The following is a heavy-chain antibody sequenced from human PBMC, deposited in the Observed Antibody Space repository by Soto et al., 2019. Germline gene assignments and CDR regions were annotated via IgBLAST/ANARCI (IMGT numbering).Heavy chain of an antibody. J-gene: IGHJ4*02. D-gene: IGHD1-26*01. Sequence: SETLSLTCTVSGGSISSYYWSWIRQPPGKGLEWIGYIYYSGSTNYNPSLKSRVTISVDTSKNQFSLKLSSVTAADTAVYYCAGRRIVGAADFDYWGQGTLVTVSS. CDR2: IYYSGST. V-gene: IGHV4-59*01. CDR1: GGSISSYY. CDR3: AGRRIVGAADFDY.